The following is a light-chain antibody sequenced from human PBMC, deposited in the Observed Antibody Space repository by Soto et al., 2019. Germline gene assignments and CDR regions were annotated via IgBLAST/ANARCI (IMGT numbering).Light chain of an antibody. J-gene: IGLJ1*01. CDR1: SSDVGAYNY. Sequence: QYDLTQPASVSGSPGQSITISCTGTSSDVGAYNYVSWYQHHPGKAPKVIIYEVSNRPSGVSHRFSGSRSGNTASLTISGLQAEDEADYYCCSYTSSRTYVFGTGTKVTV. CDR2: EVS. CDR3: CSYTSSRTYV. V-gene: IGLV2-14*01.